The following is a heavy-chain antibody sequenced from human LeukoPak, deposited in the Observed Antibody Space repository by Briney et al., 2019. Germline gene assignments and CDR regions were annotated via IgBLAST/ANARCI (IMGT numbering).Heavy chain of an antibody. J-gene: IGHJ4*02. CDR3: ARDRVWTVLY. D-gene: IGHD6-13*01. CDR2: IKQDGSEK. CDR1: GFTFSGYW. V-gene: IGHV3-7*01. Sequence: PGTSLRLSCAASGFTFSGYWMSWVRQAPGKGLEWVANIKQDGSEKYYVDSVKGRFTISRDNAKNSLYLQMNSLRADDTAVYYCARDRVWTVLYWGQGTLVTVSS.